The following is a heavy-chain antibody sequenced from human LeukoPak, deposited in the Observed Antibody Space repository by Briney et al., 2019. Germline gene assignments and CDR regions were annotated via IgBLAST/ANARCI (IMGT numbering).Heavy chain of an antibody. V-gene: IGHV3-23*01. CDR3: AKDRRGCSSTSCYYRFDY. D-gene: IGHD2-2*01. J-gene: IGHJ4*02. Sequence: GGSLRLSCAASGLTFSSYAMSWVRQAPGKGLEWVSAISDRGGSTYYADSVKGRFTISRDNSKNTVYLQMNSLRAEDTAVYYCAKDRRGCSSTSCYYRFDYWGQGTLVTVSS. CDR2: ISDRGGST. CDR1: GLTFSSYA.